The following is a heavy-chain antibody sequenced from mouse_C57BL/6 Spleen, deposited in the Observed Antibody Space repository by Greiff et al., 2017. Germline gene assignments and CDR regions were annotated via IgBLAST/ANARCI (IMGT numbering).Heavy chain of an antibody. Sequence: QVQLQQPGAELVRPGSSVKLSCKASGYTFTSYWMHWVKQRPIQGLEWIGNIYPSDSETHYNQKFKDKATLTVDKSSSTAYMQLSSLTSEDYAVDYCARDWYYAMDYWGQGTSVTVSS. CDR3: ARDWYYAMDY. V-gene: IGHV1-52*01. CDR1: GYTFTSYW. D-gene: IGHD4-1*01. J-gene: IGHJ4*01. CDR2: IYPSDSET.